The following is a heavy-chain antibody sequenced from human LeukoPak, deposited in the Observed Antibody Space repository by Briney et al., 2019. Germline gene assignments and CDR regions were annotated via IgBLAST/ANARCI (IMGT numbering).Heavy chain of an antibody. CDR2: IHHSGST. CDR3: ARTSSSGLVGGYYFDY. Sequence: SETLSPTCTVSGYFISSGYYWGWIRQPSGKGLQWIGSIHHSGSTYYNPSLKSRVTISVDTSKNQFSLKLSSVTAADTAVYYCARTSSSGLVGGYYFDYWGQGTLVTVSS. D-gene: IGHD6-19*01. J-gene: IGHJ4*02. CDR1: GYFISSGYY. V-gene: IGHV4-38-2*02.